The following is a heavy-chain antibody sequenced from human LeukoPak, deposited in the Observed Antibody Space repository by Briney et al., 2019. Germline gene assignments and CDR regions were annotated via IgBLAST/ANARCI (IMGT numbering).Heavy chain of an antibody. Sequence: NASETLSLTCTVSGGSISSSSYYWGWIRQPPGKGLEWIGTIYYSGSTYYNPSLKSRVTISVDTSKNQFSLKLSSVTAADTAVYYCAREGEVVAATGYYFEYWGQGTLVTVSS. CDR3: AREGEVVAATGYYFEY. J-gene: IGHJ4*02. CDR1: GGSISSSSYY. V-gene: IGHV4-39*07. D-gene: IGHD2-15*01. CDR2: IYYSGST.